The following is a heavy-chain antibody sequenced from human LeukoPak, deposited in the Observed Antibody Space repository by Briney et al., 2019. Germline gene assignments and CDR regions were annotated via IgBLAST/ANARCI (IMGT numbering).Heavy chain of an antibody. J-gene: IGHJ4*02. CDR1: GFTFSNYA. D-gene: IGHD3-22*01. CDR2: ISGSGGST. Sequence: GGSLRLSCAAAGFTFSNYAMTWVRQAPGRGLEWVSSISGSGGSTYYADSVKGRFTISRDNSKNTLYLQMNSLRAEDTAVYYCAKDSLYYYDSSGSFDYWGQGTLVTVSS. CDR3: AKDSLYYYDSSGSFDY. V-gene: IGHV3-23*01.